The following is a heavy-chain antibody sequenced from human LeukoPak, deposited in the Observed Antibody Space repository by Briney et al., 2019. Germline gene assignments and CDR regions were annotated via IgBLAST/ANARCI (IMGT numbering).Heavy chain of an antibody. V-gene: IGHV3-66*01. Sequence: GGSVRLSCAASGFAVSRNYMSWVRQAPGKGLEWVSVIYIDGNTYYADSVRGRFTISRDNSKNTVYLQMNSLRAEDSAVYYCARGDGYNFFDSWGQGTLVTVSS. CDR3: ARGDGYNFFDS. CDR1: GFAVSRNY. CDR2: IYIDGNT. D-gene: IGHD5-24*01. J-gene: IGHJ4*02.